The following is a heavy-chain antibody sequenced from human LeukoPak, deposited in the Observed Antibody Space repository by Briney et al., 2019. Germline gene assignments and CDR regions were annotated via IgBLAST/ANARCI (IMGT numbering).Heavy chain of an antibody. Sequence: ASVKVSCKVSGYTLTELSMHWVRQAPGKGLEWMGGFDPEDGETIYAQKFQGRVTMTEDTSTDTAYMELSSLRSEDTAVYYCATEGSYCSSTSCYTGGYWGRGTLVTVSS. CDR3: ATEGSYCSSTSCYTGGY. V-gene: IGHV1-24*01. D-gene: IGHD2-2*02. J-gene: IGHJ4*02. CDR2: FDPEDGET. CDR1: GYTLTELS.